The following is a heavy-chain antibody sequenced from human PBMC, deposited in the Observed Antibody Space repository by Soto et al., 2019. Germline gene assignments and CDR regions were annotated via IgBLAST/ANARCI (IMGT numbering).Heavy chain of an antibody. Sequence: SETLSLTCAVSSYSISSGYYWGWLRQPPGKGLEWIGSTYHGGSTYYNPSLNSRVTLSIDMTNNHVSLILNSVTAADTAVYYCARVGPWVPYYYDSSPYTFENWFDPWGQGTLVTVSS. J-gene: IGHJ5*02. V-gene: IGHV4-38-2*01. CDR1: SYSISSGYY. D-gene: IGHD3-22*01. CDR3: ARVGPWVPYYYDSSPYTFENWFDP. CDR2: TYHGGST.